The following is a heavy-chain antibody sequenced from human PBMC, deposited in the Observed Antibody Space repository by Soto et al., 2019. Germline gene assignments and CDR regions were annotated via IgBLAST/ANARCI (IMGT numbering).Heavy chain of an antibody. D-gene: IGHD6-13*01. CDR1: GYTFIGYY. J-gene: IGHJ6*02. Sequence: ASVKVSCKASGYTFIGYYMHWVRQAPGQGLEWMGWINPNSGGTNYAQKFQGWVTMTRDTSISTAYMELSRLRSDDTAVYYCARGRYSSSWYFYYGMDVWGQGTTVTVSS. V-gene: IGHV1-2*04. CDR2: INPNSGGT. CDR3: ARGRYSSSWYFYYGMDV.